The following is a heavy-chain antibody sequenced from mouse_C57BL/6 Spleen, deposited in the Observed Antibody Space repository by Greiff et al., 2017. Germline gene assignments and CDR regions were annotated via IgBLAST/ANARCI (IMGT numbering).Heavy chain of an antibody. V-gene: IGHV5-17*01. Sequence: EVQVVESGGGLVKPGGSLKLSCAASGFTFSDYGMHWVRQAPETGLAWVAYISSGSSTIYYADTVKGRFTISRDNAKNTLFRQMTSLRSEDTAMYYCARGGFAYWGQGTLVTVSA. CDR2: ISSGSSTI. CDR1: GFTFSDYG. CDR3: ARGGFAY. J-gene: IGHJ3*01.